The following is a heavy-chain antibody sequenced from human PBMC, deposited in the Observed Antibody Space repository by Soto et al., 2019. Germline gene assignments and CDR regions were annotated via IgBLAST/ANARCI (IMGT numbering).Heavy chain of an antibody. CDR3: ASAPIRQQLAYGYFDY. CDR1: GGSISSSSYF. D-gene: IGHD6-13*01. Sequence: PSETLSLTCTVSGGSISSSSYFWGWIRQPPGKGLEWIGSIYYSGSTNYNPSLKSRVTISVDTSKNQFSLKLSSVTAADTAVYYCASAPIRQQLAYGYFDYRGQGTLVTVSS. J-gene: IGHJ4*02. CDR2: IYYSGST. V-gene: IGHV4-39*07.